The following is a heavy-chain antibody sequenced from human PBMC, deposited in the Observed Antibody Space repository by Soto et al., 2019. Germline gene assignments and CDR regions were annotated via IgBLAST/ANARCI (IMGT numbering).Heavy chain of an antibody. CDR2: IYYSGST. V-gene: IGHV4-31*03. D-gene: IGHD7-27*01. CDR3: ARDKLGMAWYFDL. J-gene: IGHJ2*01. CDR1: GGSISSGGYY. Sequence: QVQLQESGPGLVKPSQTLSLTCTVSGGSISSGGYYWSWIRQHPGKGLGWIGYIYYSGSTYYNPSLTSRVTISLDTSKNQFSLKLSSVTAADTAVYYCARDKLGMAWYFDLWGRGTLVTVSS.